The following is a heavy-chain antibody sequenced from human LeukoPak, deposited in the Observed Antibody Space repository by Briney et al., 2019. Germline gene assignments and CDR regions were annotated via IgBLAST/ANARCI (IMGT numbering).Heavy chain of an antibody. V-gene: IGHV4-59*01. CDR1: GGSISSYY. D-gene: IGHD5-24*01. CDR2: IYYSGST. CDR3: AKLRGYFDY. Sequence: SETLSLTCTVSGGSISSYYWSWIRQPPGKGLEWIGYIYYSGSTNYNPSLKSRVTISVDTSKNQFSLKLSSVTAADTAVYYCAKLRGYFDYWGQGTLVTVSS. J-gene: IGHJ4*02.